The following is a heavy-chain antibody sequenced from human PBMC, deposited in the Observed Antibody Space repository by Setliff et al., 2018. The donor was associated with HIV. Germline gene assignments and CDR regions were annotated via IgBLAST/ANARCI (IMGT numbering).Heavy chain of an antibody. D-gene: IGHD7-27*01. V-gene: IGHV3-23*01. CDR2: ISGSGGGT. Sequence: GGSLRLSCAASGFTFSTYAMSWVRQAPGKGLEWVAAISGSGGGTYYADSVKGRFTISRDNSKNTLYLQMSSLRAEDTAVYYCARLSGGRFYYYMDVWGKGTTVTVSS. J-gene: IGHJ6*03. CDR1: GFTFSTYA. CDR3: ARLSGGRFYYYMDV.